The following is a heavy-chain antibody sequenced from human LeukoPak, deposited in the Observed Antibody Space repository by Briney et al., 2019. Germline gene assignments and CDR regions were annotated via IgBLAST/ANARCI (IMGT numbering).Heavy chain of an antibody. CDR1: GFTFSSYG. V-gene: IGHV3-48*01. CDR3: ARSLVVGATYPYH. D-gene: IGHD1-26*01. CDR2: ISSSSSTI. Sequence: GGSLRLSCAASGFTFSSYGMTWVRQAPGKGLEWVSYISSSSSTIYYADSVKGRFTISRDNAKNSLYLLLNSLRAEDTAVYYCARSLVVGATYPYHWGQGTLVTVSS. J-gene: IGHJ5*02.